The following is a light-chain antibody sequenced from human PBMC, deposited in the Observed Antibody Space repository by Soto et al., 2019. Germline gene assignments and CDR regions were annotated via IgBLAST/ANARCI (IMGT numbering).Light chain of an antibody. CDR3: QQSYSTPRT. Sequence: DIEMTQSPSSLSASEGDRVTITCRTSQDIRSYLNCYQQRPGKAPKLLIYATYSLPSGVQSRFSGSGSGTDFALTIRSLQPEDFPTYYCQQSYSTPRTFGQGTKVDI. J-gene: IGKJ2*01. CDR2: ATY. V-gene: IGKV1-39*01. CDR1: QDIRSY.